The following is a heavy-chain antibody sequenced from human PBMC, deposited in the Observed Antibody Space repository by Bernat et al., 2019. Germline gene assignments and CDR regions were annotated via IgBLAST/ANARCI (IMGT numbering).Heavy chain of an antibody. Sequence: QVRLVESGGGVVQPGRSLRLSCAASGFSFSSYAMYWVRQAPGKGLEWVAVISYDGSNKYYADSVKGRFTISRDSSKNTVYLQMNSLRAEDTAVYYCARGFLAVEHGGPNDYWGQGTLVTVSS. CDR3: ARGFLAVEHGGPNDY. CDR2: ISYDGSNK. D-gene: IGHD6-19*01. CDR1: GFSFSSYA. V-gene: IGHV3-30-3*01. J-gene: IGHJ4*02.